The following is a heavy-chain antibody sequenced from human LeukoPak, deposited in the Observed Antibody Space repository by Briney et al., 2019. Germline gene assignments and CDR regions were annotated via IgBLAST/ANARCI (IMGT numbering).Heavy chain of an antibody. CDR3: ARDPPRYSYYYGMDV. V-gene: IGHV1-46*01. J-gene: IGHJ6*02. CDR2: INPSGGST. Sequence: ASVKVSCKASGYTFTSYYMHWVRQAPGQGLEWMGIINPSGGSTSYAQKFQGRVTMTRDTSTSTVYMELSSLRSEDTAVYYCARDPPRYSYYYGMDVWGQGTTVTVSS. D-gene: IGHD5-18*01. CDR1: GYTFTSYY.